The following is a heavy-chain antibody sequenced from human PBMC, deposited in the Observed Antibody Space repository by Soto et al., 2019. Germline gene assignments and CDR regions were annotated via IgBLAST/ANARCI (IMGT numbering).Heavy chain of an antibody. D-gene: IGHD3-22*01. CDR2: ISGSDGST. J-gene: IGHJ4*02. CDR1: GFTFTSYA. V-gene: IGHV3-23*01. CDR3: AKEIGSAYYLFDY. Sequence: PGGSLRLSCAASGFTFTSYAMSWVRQAPGKGLEWVSGISGSDGSTYYADSVKGRFTISRDNSKNTLYLQMNSLRAEDTAVYYCAKEIGSAYYLFDYWGQGTLVTVSS.